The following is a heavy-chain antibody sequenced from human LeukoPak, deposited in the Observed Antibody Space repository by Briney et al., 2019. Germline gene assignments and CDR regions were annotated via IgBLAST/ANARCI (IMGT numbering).Heavy chain of an antibody. J-gene: IGHJ4*02. V-gene: IGHV1-46*01. CDR2: INPSGGST. Sequence: GASVKVSCKASGYTFTSYYMHWVRQAPGQGLEWMGIINPSGGSTSYAQKFQGRVTMTRDTSTSTVYMKLSSLRSEDTAVYYCARALTGTKVIDYWGQGTLVTVSS. D-gene: IGHD1-7*01. CDR3: ARALTGTKVIDY. CDR1: GYTFTSYY.